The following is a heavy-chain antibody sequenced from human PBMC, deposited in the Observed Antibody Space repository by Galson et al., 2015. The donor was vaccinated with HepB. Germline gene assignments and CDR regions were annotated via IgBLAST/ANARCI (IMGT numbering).Heavy chain of an antibody. J-gene: IGHJ2*01. CDR2: IYYSGST. CDR1: GGSISSGGYY. V-gene: IGHV4-31*03. Sequence: TLSLTCTVSGGSISSGGYYWSWIRQHPGKGLEWIGYIYYSGSTYYNPSLKSRVTISVDTSKNQLSLKLSSVTAADTAVYYCARERVDTAMVKGLYWYFDLWGRGTLVTVSS. D-gene: IGHD5-18*01. CDR3: ARERVDTAMVKGLYWYFDL.